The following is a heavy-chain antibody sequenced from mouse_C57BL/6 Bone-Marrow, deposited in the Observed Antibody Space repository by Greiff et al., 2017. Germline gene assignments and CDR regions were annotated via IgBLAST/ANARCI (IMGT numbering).Heavy chain of an antibody. D-gene: IGHD2-3*01. V-gene: IGHV5-9*01. CDR3: ARQGGYSSMDY. J-gene: IGHJ4*01. Sequence: DVMLVESGGGLVKPGGSLKLSCAASGFTFSSYTMSWVRQTPEKRLEWVATISGGGGNTYYPDSVKGRFTISRDNAKNTLYLQMSSLRSEDTALYYCARQGGYSSMDYWGQGTSVTVSS. CDR2: ISGGGGNT. CDR1: GFTFSSYT.